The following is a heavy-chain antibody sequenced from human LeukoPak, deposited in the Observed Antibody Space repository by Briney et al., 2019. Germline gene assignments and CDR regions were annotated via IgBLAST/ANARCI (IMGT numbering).Heavy chain of an antibody. Sequence: GGSLRPSCAASRFTFSSYSMNWVRQAPRKGLEWVSSISSSSSYIYYADSVKSRFTISRDNAKNSLYLQMSSLRAEGTAVYYCARDPPLQYCSSTSCYWDDAFDIWGQGTMVTVSS. V-gene: IGHV3-21*01. CDR3: ARDPPLQYCSSTSCYWDDAFDI. J-gene: IGHJ3*02. CDR1: RFTFSSYS. CDR2: ISSSSSYI. D-gene: IGHD2-2*01.